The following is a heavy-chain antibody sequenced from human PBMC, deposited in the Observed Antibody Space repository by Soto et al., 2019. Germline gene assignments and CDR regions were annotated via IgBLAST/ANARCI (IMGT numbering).Heavy chain of an antibody. J-gene: IGHJ4*01. D-gene: IGHD6-6*01. CDR1: GYTFTNYG. V-gene: IGHV1-18*01. Sequence: QVQLVQSGAEVKKPGASVKVSCKASGYTFTNYGINWVRQPPGQGLEWLGWVSAYNGERRYAQRVQARVIMTRDTSTTTCYIEWRSLRSDDTAVYYCSKVSSIPASGDYWGQGTLVTASS. CDR2: VSAYNGER. CDR3: SKVSSIPASGDY.